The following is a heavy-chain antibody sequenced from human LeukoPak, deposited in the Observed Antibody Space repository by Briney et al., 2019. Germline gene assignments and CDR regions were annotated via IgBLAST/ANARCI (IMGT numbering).Heavy chain of an antibody. Sequence: GSLRLSCAASGFSFSDYGMHWVRQAPGKGLEWVAFIRFDGSNIYYADSVKGRFTISRDNAKNSVYLQMNSLRAEDTAVYYCARDANDYASPPDYWGQGTLVTVSS. CDR1: GFSFSDYG. V-gene: IGHV3-30*02. CDR2: IRFDGSNI. J-gene: IGHJ4*02. D-gene: IGHD3-16*01. CDR3: ARDANDYASPPDY.